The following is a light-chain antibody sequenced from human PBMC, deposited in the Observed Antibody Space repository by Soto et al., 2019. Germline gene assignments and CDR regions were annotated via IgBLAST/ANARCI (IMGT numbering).Light chain of an antibody. V-gene: IGLV1-51*01. CDR1: SSNIGINY. CDR2: DNN. CDR3: GTWDSSLSAYV. J-gene: IGLJ1*01. Sequence: QSVLTQPPSVSAAPGQKVTISCSGSSSNIGINYVSWYQQLPGTAPKLLIYDNNKRPSGIPDRFSVSKSGTSATLGITGLQTGDEAYYYCGTWDSSLSAYVFGTGTKLTVL.